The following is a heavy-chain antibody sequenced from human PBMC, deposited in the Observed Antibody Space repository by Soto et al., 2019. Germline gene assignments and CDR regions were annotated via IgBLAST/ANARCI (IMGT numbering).Heavy chain of an antibody. J-gene: IGHJ4*02. CDR1: GFTFSTYA. D-gene: IGHD6-6*01. V-gene: IGHV3-23*01. CDR3: AKNWDTTFSSSSH. CDR2: ISGSGGST. Sequence: PGGSLRLSCAASGFTFSTYAMSWVRQAPGKGLEWVSAISGSGGSTYYADSVKGRFTISRDKSKNTLFLQMNSLRAEDTAVYYCAKNWDTTFSSSSHWGQGTLVTVS.